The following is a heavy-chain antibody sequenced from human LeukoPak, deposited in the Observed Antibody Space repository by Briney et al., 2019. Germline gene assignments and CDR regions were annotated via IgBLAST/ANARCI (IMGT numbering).Heavy chain of an antibody. CDR3: ARGSTTVAFEI. CDR1: GFTFSNND. D-gene: IGHD1-26*01. Sequence: GGSLRLSCAASGFTFSNNDMHWVRQGPGNGLEWVSAIDTSGDTYYPGSVKGRFTISRENAKNILYLQMNSPRVGDTAVYYCARGSTTVAFEIWGQGTMVSVSS. V-gene: IGHV3-13*01. CDR2: IDTSGDT. J-gene: IGHJ3*02.